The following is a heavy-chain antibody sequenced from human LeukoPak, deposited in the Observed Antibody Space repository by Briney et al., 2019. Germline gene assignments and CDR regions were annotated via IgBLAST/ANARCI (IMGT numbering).Heavy chain of an antibody. CDR3: ARDPTGGDY. J-gene: IGHJ4*02. D-gene: IGHD1-14*01. CDR1: GGSISSSSYY. CDR2: IYYSGST. V-gene: IGHV4-39*07. Sequence: SETLSLTCTVSGGSISSSSYYWGWIRQPPGKGLEWIGSIYYSGSTYYNPSLKSRVTISVDTSKNQFSLKLSSVTAADTAVYYCARDPTGGDYWGQGTLVTVSS.